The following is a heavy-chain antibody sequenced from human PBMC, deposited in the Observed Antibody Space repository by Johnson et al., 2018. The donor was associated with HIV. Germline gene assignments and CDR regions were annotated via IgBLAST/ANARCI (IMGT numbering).Heavy chain of an antibody. Sequence: QVHLLESGGGLVQPGGSLRPSCAASGFTFSSYGMHWVRRAPGKGLEGVAFIRYDGSNRYSADSVKGRFTISRDNSKNTLYLQMNSLRAEDTAVYYCAKDKDAFDIWGQGTMVTVSS. V-gene: IGHV3-30*02. CDR2: IRYDGSNR. J-gene: IGHJ3*02. CDR1: GFTFSSYG. CDR3: AKDKDAFDI.